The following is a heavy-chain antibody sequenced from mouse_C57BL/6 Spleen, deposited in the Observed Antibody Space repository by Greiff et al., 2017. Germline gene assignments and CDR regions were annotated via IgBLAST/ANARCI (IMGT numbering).Heavy chain of an antibody. J-gene: IGHJ2*01. CDR2: IYPRSGNT. V-gene: IGHV1-81*01. Sequence: QVQLQQSGAELARPGASVKLSCKASGYTFTSYGISWVKQRTGQGLEWIGEIYPRSGNTYYNEKFKGKATLTADKSSSTAYMELRSLTSEDSAVYFCARWSTTVERAFLDYWGQGTTLTVSS. CDR1: GYTFTSYG. CDR3: ARWSTTVERAFLDY. D-gene: IGHD1-1*01.